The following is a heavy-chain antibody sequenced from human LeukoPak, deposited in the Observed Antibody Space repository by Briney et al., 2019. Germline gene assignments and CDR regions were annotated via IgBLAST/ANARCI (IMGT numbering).Heavy chain of an antibody. Sequence: GGSLRLSCAASGFTFSRYEMNWVRQAPGKGLEWVSYISRSGDAIYFADSVKGRFTISRDNAKNSLYLQMSSLRAEDTAVYYCARDYASDYWGQGTLVTVSS. CDR3: ARDYASDY. CDR2: ISRSGDAI. J-gene: IGHJ4*02. CDR1: GFTFSRYE. V-gene: IGHV3-48*03. D-gene: IGHD3-10*01.